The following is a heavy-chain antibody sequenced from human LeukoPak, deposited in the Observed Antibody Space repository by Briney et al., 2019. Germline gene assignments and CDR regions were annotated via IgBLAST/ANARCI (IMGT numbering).Heavy chain of an antibody. D-gene: IGHD2-2*01. Sequence: PGGSLRLSCAASGFTFDDYAMHWVRQAPGKGLEWVSGIGWNSGGIVYADSVKGRFTISRDNSKNTLYLQMNSLRAEDTAVYYCAKDIVVVPAAMNWFDPWGQGTLVTVSS. CDR3: AKDIVVVPAAMNWFDP. CDR1: GFTFDDYA. V-gene: IGHV3-9*01. J-gene: IGHJ5*02. CDR2: IGWNSGGI.